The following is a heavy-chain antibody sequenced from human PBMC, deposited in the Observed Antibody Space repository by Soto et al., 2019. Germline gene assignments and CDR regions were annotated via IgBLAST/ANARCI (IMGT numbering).Heavy chain of an antibody. Sequence: SETLSLTCTVSGGSISGGGYYWSWIRQHPGKGLEWVGYSYYTGSSYYNPSLKSRVTISVDASKNQLSLRLASVTAADTAVYYCARDLRGYSRYDYLDYWGQGIPVTVSS. V-gene: IGHV4-31*03. J-gene: IGHJ4*02. CDR3: ARDLRGYSRYDYLDY. D-gene: IGHD5-12*01. CDR1: GGSISGGGYY. CDR2: SYYTGSS.